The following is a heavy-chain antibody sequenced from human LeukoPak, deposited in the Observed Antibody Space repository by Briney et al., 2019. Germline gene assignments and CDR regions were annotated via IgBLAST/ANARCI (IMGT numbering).Heavy chain of an antibody. D-gene: IGHD3-22*01. Sequence: ASVKVSCKASGYTLTDYYMHWVRQAPRQGLEWMGRINPNSGGTNYAQKFRGRVTMTRDTSISTVYMELSRLRSDDTAVYYCARVGYYESSGYYEYWGQGTLVTVSS. V-gene: IGHV1-2*06. J-gene: IGHJ4*02. CDR2: INPNSGGT. CDR3: ARVGYYESSGYYEY. CDR1: GYTLTDYY.